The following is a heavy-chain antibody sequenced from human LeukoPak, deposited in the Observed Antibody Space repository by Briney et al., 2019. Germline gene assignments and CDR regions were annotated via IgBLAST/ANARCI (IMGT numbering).Heavy chain of an antibody. CDR2: ISSNGGST. CDR3: VKDGAIDVVRGVISPFDY. J-gene: IGHJ4*02. V-gene: IGHV3-64D*06. CDR1: GFTFSRYA. Sequence: GGSLRLSCSASGFTFSRYAMHWVRQAPGKGLEYVSAISSNGGSTYYADSVKGRFTISRDNSKNTVYLQMSSLRAEDTAVYYWVKDGAIDVVRGVISPFDYWGEGTLVTVSS. D-gene: IGHD3-10*01.